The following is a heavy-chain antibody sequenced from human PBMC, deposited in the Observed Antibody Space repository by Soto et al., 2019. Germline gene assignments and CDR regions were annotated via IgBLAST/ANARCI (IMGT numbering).Heavy chain of an antibody. CDR2: IIPIFGTA. D-gene: IGHD2-2*02. Sequence: SVKVSCKSSGGTFSSYAISWVRQAPGQGLEWMGGIIPIFGTANYAQKFQGRVTITADESTSTAYMELSSLRSEDTAVYYCARAYCSSTSCYTKDYYYYGMDVWGQGTTVNVSS. CDR3: ARAYCSSTSCYTKDYYYYGMDV. J-gene: IGHJ6*02. V-gene: IGHV1-69*13. CDR1: GGTFSSYA.